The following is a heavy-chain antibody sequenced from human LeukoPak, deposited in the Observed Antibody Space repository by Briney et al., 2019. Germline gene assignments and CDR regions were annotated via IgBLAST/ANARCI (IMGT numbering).Heavy chain of an antibody. CDR3: AKLASLGYCSSTSCYAFDI. V-gene: IGHV3-30*02. J-gene: IGHJ3*02. CDR1: GFTFSSYG. CDR2: IRYDGSNK. Sequence: GGSLRLSCAASGFTFSSYGMHWVRQAPGKGLEWVAFIRYDGSNKYYADSVKGRFTISRDNSKNTLYLQMNSLRAEDTAVYYCAKLASLGYCSSTSCYAFDIWGQGTMVTVSS. D-gene: IGHD2-2*01.